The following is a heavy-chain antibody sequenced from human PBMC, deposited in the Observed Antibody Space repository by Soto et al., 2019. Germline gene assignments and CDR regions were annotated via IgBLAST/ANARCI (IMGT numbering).Heavy chain of an antibody. CDR2: IYYSGNT. Sequence: QLQLQESGPGRVKPSETLSLTCSVSSASLSSSTYYWSWIRQPPGRGPEWIGSIYYSGNTYYKPSLKSRVSISIDTSRNQFSLKLTSVTAADTGVYYCASSSPFHYWGPGILVTVSS. V-gene: IGHV4-39*01. J-gene: IGHJ4*02. CDR1: SASLSSSTYY. CDR3: ASSSPFHY. D-gene: IGHD6-6*01.